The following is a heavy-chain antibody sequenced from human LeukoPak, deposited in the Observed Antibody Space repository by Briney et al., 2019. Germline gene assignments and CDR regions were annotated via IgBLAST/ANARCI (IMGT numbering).Heavy chain of an antibody. CDR1: GYTFTGYY. V-gene: IGHV1-2*02. J-gene: IGHJ5*02. D-gene: IGHD2-2*01. Sequence: ASVSVSCKASGYTFTGYYMHWVRQAPGQGLEWMGWINPNSGGTNYAQKFQGRVTLTRDTSISTAYMELSRLRSDDTAVYYCARAPAAIYWFDPWGQGTLVTVSS. CDR3: ARAPAAIYWFDP. CDR2: INPNSGGT.